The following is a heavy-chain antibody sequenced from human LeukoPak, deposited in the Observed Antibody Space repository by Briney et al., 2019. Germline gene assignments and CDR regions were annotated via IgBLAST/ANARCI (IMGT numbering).Heavy chain of an antibody. D-gene: IGHD6-13*01. Sequence: GGSLRLSCAASRFTFSSYWMSWVRQAPGKGLEWVANIKQDGSEKYYVDSVKGRFTISRDNAKNSLYLQMNSLRVEDTAVYYCARVAGSESSYEAFDTWGQGTMVTVSS. V-gene: IGHV3-7*01. CDR2: IKQDGSEK. J-gene: IGHJ3*02. CDR1: RFTFSSYW. CDR3: ARVAGSESSYEAFDT.